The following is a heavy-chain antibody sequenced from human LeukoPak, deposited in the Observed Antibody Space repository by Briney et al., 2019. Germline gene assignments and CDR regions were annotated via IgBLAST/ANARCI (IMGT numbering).Heavy chain of an antibody. V-gene: IGHV4-34*01. D-gene: IGHD3-22*01. Sequence: GSLRLSCAASGFTFSTYSMNWVRQAPGKGLEWIGEINHSGSTNYNPSLKSRVTISVDTSKNQFSLKLSSVTAADTAVYYCARGAYDSSGYYYVGIDYWGQGTLVTVSS. CDR3: ARGAYDSSGYYYVGIDY. CDR1: GFTFSTYS. CDR2: INHSGST. J-gene: IGHJ4*02.